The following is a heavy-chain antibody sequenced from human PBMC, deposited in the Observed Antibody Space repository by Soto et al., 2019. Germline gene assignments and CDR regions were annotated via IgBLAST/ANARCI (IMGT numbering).Heavy chain of an antibody. J-gene: IGHJ4*02. CDR2: ISGSGGRT. CDR3: AKVVRPGIAAAVYYVDS. D-gene: IGHD6-13*01. CDR1: GFTVSSYA. V-gene: IGHV3-23*01. Sequence: AASGFTVSSYAMSWVRQAPGKGLEWVSAISGSGGRTYYADSVKGRFTISRDNSKNTLYLQMNSLRAEDTAVYYCAKVVRPGIAAAVYYVDSCGQGTRVNVS.